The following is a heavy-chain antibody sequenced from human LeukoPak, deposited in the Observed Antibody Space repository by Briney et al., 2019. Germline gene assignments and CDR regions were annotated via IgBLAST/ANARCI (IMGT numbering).Heavy chain of an antibody. Sequence: ASVKVSCKASGGTFSSYAISWVRQAPGQGLEWMGGIIPIFGTANYAQKFQGRVTITTDESTSTAYMELSSLRSEDTAVYYCARTMVRGIRALRYWGQGTLVTVSS. V-gene: IGHV1-69*05. CDR1: GGTFSSYA. J-gene: IGHJ4*02. CDR3: ARTMVRGIRALRY. CDR2: IIPIFGTA. D-gene: IGHD3-10*01.